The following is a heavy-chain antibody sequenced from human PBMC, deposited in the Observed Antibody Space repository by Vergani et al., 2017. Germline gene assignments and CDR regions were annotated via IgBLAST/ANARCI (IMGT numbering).Heavy chain of an antibody. V-gene: IGHV1-46*03. J-gene: IGHJ4*02. CDR3: ARGDYGILTGYRY. CDR1: GYTFSNY. D-gene: IGHD3-9*01. Sequence: QVQVVPSGAEVKKSGASVKVSCKTSGYTFSNYMHWVRQAPGQVLEWMGIINPSGGHTNYAQKFQGRVTMTRDTSTSTVYMELSSLRSEDTAIYYCARGDYGILTGYRYWGQGTLVTVSA. CDR2: INPSGGHT.